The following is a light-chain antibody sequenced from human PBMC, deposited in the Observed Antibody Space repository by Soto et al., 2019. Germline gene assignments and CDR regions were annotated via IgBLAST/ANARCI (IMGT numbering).Light chain of an antibody. Sequence: IQMTQSPSTLSASVGDRVTITCRASQSISSWLAWYQQKPGKPPKLLIYKASSLETGVPSRFSGSGSGTEFTLTISSLQPDDFATYYCQQYNSFPTFGQGTKVEIK. CDR2: KAS. J-gene: IGKJ1*01. CDR3: QQYNSFPT. CDR1: QSISSW. V-gene: IGKV1-5*03.